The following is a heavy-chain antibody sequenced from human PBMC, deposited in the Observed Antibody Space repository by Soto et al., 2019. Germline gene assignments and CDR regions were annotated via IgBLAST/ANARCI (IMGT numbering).Heavy chain of an antibody. Sequence: SETLSLTCAVYGGAFSGYYCIFIRQPPGKGLEWIVEINHSGSTNYNPSLKSRVTISVDTSKNQFSLKLSSVTAADTAVYYCAGGPHTGYFDYWGQGTLVTVSS. V-gene: IGHV4-34*01. D-gene: IGHD4-17*01. CDR3: AGGPHTGYFDY. CDR2: INHSGST. J-gene: IGHJ4*02. CDR1: GGAFSGYY.